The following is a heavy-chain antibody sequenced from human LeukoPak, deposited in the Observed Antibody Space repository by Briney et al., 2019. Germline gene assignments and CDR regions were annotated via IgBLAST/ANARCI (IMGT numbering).Heavy chain of an antibody. V-gene: IGHV4-4*09. D-gene: IGHD2/OR15-2a*01. CDR3: ARLGGSTFDY. Sequence: SETLSLTCTVSGGSTRSYYWNWIRQPPGKGLEWIGYIYTSGSTNYNPSLKSRVTISVDTSKNQFSLKLSSVTAADTAVYYCARLGGSTFDYWGQGTLVTVSS. CDR1: GGSTRSYY. J-gene: IGHJ4*02. CDR2: IYTSGST.